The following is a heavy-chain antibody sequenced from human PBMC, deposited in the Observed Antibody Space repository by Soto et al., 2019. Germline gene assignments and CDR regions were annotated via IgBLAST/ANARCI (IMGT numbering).Heavy chain of an antibody. D-gene: IGHD2-2*01. CDR2: ISAYNGNT. CDR1: GYTFTSYG. V-gene: IGHV1-18*01. CDR3: AKGQVVVVPAAMYGY. Sequence: ASVKVSCKASGYTFTSYGISWVRQAPGQGLEWMGWISAYNGNTNYAQKLQGRVTMTTDTSTSTAYMELRSLRSDDTAVYYCAKGQVVVVPAAMYGYWGQGTLVTVSS. J-gene: IGHJ4*02.